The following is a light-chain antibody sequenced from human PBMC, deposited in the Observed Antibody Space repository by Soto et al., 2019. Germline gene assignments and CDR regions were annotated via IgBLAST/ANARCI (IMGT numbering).Light chain of an antibody. V-gene: IGKV3-20*01. CDR2: GAS. CDR3: QHYGISP. CDR1: QSVSSSY. J-gene: IGKJ5*01. Sequence: EIVLTQSPGTLSLSPGERATLSCRASQSVSSSYLAWYQQKPGQAPRLLIYGASSRATGIPDRFSGSGSGTDFTLTISRLEPEDFAVYYCQHYGISPFGQGTRLEIK.